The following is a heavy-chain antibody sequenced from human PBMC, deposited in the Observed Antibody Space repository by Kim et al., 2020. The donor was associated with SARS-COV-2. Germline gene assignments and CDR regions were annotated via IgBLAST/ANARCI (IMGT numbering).Heavy chain of an antibody. V-gene: IGHV3-23*01. CDR3: AKDRPGGDASDI. CDR2: IDGSGDRT. J-gene: IGHJ3*02. Sequence: GGSLRLSCAASGFTFSRSAMSWVRQAPGKGLEWVSAIDGSGDRTYYADSLKGRFTISRDNSKNTLYLQMNSLRADDTALYYCAKDRPGGDASDICGQGT. CDR1: GFTFSRSA. D-gene: IGHD2-21*02.